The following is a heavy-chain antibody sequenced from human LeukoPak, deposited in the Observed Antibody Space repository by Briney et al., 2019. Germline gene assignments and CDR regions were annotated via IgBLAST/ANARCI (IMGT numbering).Heavy chain of an antibody. V-gene: IGHV3-48*03. CDR2: ISSSGSTI. CDR1: GFTFSSYE. Sequence: GGSRRLSCAASGFTFSSYEMNWVRQAPGKGLEWVSYISSSGSTIYYADSVKGRFTISRDNAKNSLYLQMNSLRAEDTAVYYCARDKGTSTVTDWGQGTLVTVSS. D-gene: IGHD4-17*01. CDR3: ARDKGTSTVTD. J-gene: IGHJ4*02.